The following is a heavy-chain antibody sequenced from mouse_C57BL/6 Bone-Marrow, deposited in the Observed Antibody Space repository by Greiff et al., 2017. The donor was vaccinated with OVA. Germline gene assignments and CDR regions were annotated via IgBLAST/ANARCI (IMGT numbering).Heavy chain of an antibody. CDR3: ARRREEWGGRYFDV. Sequence: EVMLVESGGGLVQPGGSLKLSCAASGFTFSDYGMAWVRQAPRKGPEWVAFISNLAYSIYYADTVTGRFTISSENAKNTLYLEMSSLRSEDTAMYYCARRREEWGGRYFDVWGTGTTVTVSA. CDR2: ISNLAYSI. D-gene: IGHD1-3*01. J-gene: IGHJ1*03. V-gene: IGHV5-15*01. CDR1: GFTFSDYG.